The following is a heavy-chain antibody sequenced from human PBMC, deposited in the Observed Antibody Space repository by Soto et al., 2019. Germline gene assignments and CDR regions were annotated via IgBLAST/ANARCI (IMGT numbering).Heavy chain of an antibody. J-gene: IGHJ4*02. D-gene: IGHD2-15*01. CDR1: GYTFASYW. Sequence: GESLKISCKAFGYTFASYWIGWVRQMPGKVLEWMGIIYPADSDTRYNPSFQGQVTISADKSITTAYLQWSSLKASDTAMYYCARGPTPLFDHXGQGTMVTVS. V-gene: IGHV5-51*01. CDR3: ARGPTPLFDH. CDR2: IYPADSDT.